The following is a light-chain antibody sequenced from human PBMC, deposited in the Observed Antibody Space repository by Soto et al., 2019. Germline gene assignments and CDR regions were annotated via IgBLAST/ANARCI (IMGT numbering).Light chain of an antibody. CDR3: MQALQTPT. Sequence: DIVMTQSRLSLPVTPGEPASISCRSSQSLLHSNGYNYLDWYLQKPGQSPQLLIYLGSNRASGVPDRFSGSGSGTDFTLKISRVEAEDVGVYYCMQALQTPTFGGGTKVDIK. CDR2: LGS. V-gene: IGKV2-28*01. CDR1: QSLLHSNGYNY. J-gene: IGKJ4*01.